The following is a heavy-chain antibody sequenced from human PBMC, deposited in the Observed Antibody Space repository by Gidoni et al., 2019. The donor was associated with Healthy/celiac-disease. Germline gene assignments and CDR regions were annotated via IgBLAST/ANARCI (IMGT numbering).Heavy chain of an antibody. V-gene: IGHV3-23*01. CDR1: GFPFSRSA. D-gene: IGHD3-16*02. CDR2: ISGSGGST. J-gene: IGHJ1*01. Sequence: EVQLLESGGGLVQPGGSLRPSCAASGFPFSRSALRWVPQAPGKGLGWVSAISGSGGSTYYADSVKGRFTISRDNSKNTLYLQMNSLRAEDTAVYYCAKAEILGRYIFQHWGQGTLVTVSS. CDR3: AKAEILGRYIFQH.